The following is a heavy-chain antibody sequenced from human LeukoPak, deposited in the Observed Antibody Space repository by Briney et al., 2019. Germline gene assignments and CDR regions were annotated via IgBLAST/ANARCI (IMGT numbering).Heavy chain of an antibody. CDR2: IYYSGST. J-gene: IGHJ4*02. D-gene: IGHD3-22*01. CDR1: GGSISSYY. CDR3: ARVTSSGYYYRFDY. V-gene: IGHV4-59*01. Sequence: SETLSLTCTVSGGSISSYYWSWIRQPPGKGLEWIGYIYYSGSTNYNPSLKSRVTISVDTSKNQFSLKLSSVTAADTAVYYCARVTSSGYYYRFDYWGQGTLVTVSS.